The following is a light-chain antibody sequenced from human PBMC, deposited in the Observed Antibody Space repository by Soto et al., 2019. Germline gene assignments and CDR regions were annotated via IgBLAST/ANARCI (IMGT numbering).Light chain of an antibody. V-gene: IGLV2-8*01. CDR2: EVT. J-gene: IGLJ1*01. Sequence: QSVLTQPPSASGSPGQSVSISCTGTSSDVARYNYVSWYQRHPGKAPKLMIYEVTKRPSGVPDRFSGSKSGNTASLTVSGLQAEDEADYFCSSFAGSNNFVFGTGTKFTVL. CDR1: SSDVARYNY. CDR3: SSFAGSNNFV.